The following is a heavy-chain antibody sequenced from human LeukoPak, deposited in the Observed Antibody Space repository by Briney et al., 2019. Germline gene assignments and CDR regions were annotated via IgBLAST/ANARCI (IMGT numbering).Heavy chain of an antibody. Sequence: SETLSLTCTVSGGSISSSSYYWGWIRQPPGKGLEWIGSIYYSGSTYYNPSLKSRVTISVDTSKNQFSLKLSSVTAADTAVYYCAREIIVVVVAAQTVYNWFDPWGQGTLVTVSS. CDR3: AREIIVVVVAAQTVYNWFDP. CDR2: IYYSGST. V-gene: IGHV4-39*02. CDR1: GGSISSSSYY. J-gene: IGHJ5*02. D-gene: IGHD2-15*01.